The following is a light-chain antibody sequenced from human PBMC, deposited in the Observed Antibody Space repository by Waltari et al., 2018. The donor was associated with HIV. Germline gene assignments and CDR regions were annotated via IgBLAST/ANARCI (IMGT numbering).Light chain of an antibody. Sequence: DIQMTQSPSSLSTSVRDRVPITCRASQSMSNYLNWYQQKAGRAPKLLSYAATTLQRGVPSRFTGSGSGTDFSVTISSLQPEDFAIYYCQQSETTPWTFGQGTKV. CDR2: AAT. CDR1: QSMSNY. V-gene: IGKV1-39*01. CDR3: QQSETTPWT. J-gene: IGKJ1*01.